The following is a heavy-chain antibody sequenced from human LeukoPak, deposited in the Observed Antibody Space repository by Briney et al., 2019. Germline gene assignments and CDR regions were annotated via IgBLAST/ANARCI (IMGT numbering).Heavy chain of an antibody. J-gene: IGHJ6*03. CDR2: IFYTGST. D-gene: IGHD6-19*01. CDR1: SGSISTSNYY. CDR3: ARTRTQLRWLGLPHYYYYYMDV. V-gene: IGHV4-39*07. Sequence: SETLSLTCTVSSGSISTSNYYWGWVRQPPGKALEWIGNIFYTGSTYYSPSLKSRVTISLDTSKNQFSLKLSSVTAADTAVYYCARTRTQLRWLGLPHYYYYYMDVWGKGTTVTVSS.